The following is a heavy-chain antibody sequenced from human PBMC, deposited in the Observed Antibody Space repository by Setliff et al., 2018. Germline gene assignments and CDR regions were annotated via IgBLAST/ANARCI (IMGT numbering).Heavy chain of an antibody. Sequence: GGSLRLSCAVSGLRFSDAWVSWVRQAPGKGLEWAGRIKSYGSGGTIDYAAPVEGRFTISRDDSKNTVYLQMSSLKIEDTAVYYCTTAYYTGNSRTLDFWGPGTLVTVSS. J-gene: IGHJ4*02. V-gene: IGHV3-15*01. D-gene: IGHD2-8*02. CDR3: TTAYYTGNSRTLDF. CDR1: GLRFSDAW. CDR2: IKSYGSGGTI.